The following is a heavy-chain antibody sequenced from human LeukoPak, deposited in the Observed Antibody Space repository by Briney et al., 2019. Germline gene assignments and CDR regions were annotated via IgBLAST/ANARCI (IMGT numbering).Heavy chain of an antibody. Sequence: PGGSLRLSCAASGFTFSSYAMSWVRQAPGKGLVWVSRIKSDGSTMYADSVKGRFTVSRDNAKNTLYLRMNSLRAEDTAVYYCARGGIYSFDYWGQGTLVTVSS. CDR2: IKSDGST. CDR3: ARGGIYSFDY. D-gene: IGHD6-13*01. J-gene: IGHJ4*02. CDR1: GFTFSSYA. V-gene: IGHV3-74*03.